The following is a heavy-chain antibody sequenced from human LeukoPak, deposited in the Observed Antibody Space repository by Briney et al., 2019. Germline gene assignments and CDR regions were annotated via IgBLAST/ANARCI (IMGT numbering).Heavy chain of an antibody. Sequence: SETLSLTCTVSGGSISSGDYYWSWIRQPPGKGLEWIGYIYYSGSTYYNPSLKSRVTISVDTSKNQFSLKLSSVTAADTAVYYCASASYYYGSGSFLFDYWGQGTLVTVSS. CDR2: IYYSGST. CDR1: GGSISSGDYY. D-gene: IGHD3-10*01. CDR3: ASASYYYGSGSFLFDY. V-gene: IGHV4-30-4*08. J-gene: IGHJ4*02.